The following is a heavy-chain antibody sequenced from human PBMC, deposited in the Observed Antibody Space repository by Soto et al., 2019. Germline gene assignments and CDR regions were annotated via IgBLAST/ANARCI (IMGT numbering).Heavy chain of an antibody. CDR1: GGSIRSGDSY. J-gene: IGHJ4*02. D-gene: IGHD3-22*01. CDR2: IYYSGST. Sequence: PSETLSLTCTVSGGSIRSGDSYWSWIRQPPGKGLEWLGYIYYSGSTYYNPSLKSRVTISLDTSKNQFSLNLSSVTAADTAVYYCARTHYSDMSGTDYWGQGTLVTVSS. V-gene: IGHV4-30-4*01. CDR3: ARTHYSDMSGTDY.